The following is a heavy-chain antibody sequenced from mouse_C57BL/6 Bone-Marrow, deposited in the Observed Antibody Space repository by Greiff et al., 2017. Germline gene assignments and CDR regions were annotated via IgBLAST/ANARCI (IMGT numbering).Heavy chain of an antibody. D-gene: IGHD2-1*01. CDR1: GFTFSDYG. V-gene: IGHV5-15*01. CDR3: ARIYYGNQAWFAY. CDR2: ISNLAYSI. Sequence: EVMLVESGGGLVQPGGSLKLSCAASGFTFSDYGMAWVRQAPRKGPAWVAFISNLAYSIYYADTVTGRFTISRENAKNTLYLEMSSLRSEDTAMYYCARIYYGNQAWFAYWGQGTLVTVSA. J-gene: IGHJ3*01.